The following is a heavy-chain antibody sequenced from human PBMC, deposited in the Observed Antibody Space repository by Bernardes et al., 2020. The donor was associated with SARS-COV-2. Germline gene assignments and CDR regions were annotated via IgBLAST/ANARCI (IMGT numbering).Heavy chain of an antibody. CDR2: ISYEGSRK. J-gene: IGHJ4*02. Sequence: GGSLRLSCAASGFIFNNYGMHWVRQAPGKGLEWVAFISYEGSRKYYLDSLKGRFTISRDYSKDTLYLQMNSLREDDTAVYYCVKRRAIFELWAGNFDYWGQGTLVTVSS. V-gene: IGHV3-30*18. CDR1: GFIFNNYG. CDR3: VKRRAIFELWAGNFDY. D-gene: IGHD5-18*01.